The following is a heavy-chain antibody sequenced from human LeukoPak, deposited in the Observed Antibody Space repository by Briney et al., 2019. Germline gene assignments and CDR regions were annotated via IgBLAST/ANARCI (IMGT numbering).Heavy chain of an antibody. CDR1: GFTFSSYS. D-gene: IGHD5-18*01. CDR3: ARAARVDTAMVFY. J-gene: IGHJ4*02. V-gene: IGHV3-21*01. Sequence: GGSLRLSCAASGFTFSSYSMNWVRQAPGKGLEWVSSISSSSSYIYYADSVKGRFTISRDNAKNSLYLQMNCLRAEDTAVYYCARAARVDTAMVFYWGQGTLVTVSS. CDR2: ISSSSSYI.